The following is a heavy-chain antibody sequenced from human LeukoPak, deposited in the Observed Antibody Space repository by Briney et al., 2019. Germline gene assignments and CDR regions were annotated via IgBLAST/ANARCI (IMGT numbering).Heavy chain of an antibody. CDR3: ATLITGTMYYFDY. CDR2: INPNSGGT. V-gene: IGHV1-2*06. CDR1: GYTFTGYY. D-gene: IGHD1-20*01. Sequence: ASVKVSCKASGYTFTGYYMHWVRQAPGQGLEWKGRINPNSGGTNYAQKFQGRVTMTRDTSISTAYMELSRLRSDDTAVYYCATLITGTMYYFDYWGQGTLVTVSS. J-gene: IGHJ4*02.